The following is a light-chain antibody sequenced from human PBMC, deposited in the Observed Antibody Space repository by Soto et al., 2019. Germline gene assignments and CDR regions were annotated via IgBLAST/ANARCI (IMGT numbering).Light chain of an antibody. CDR2: DVN. J-gene: IGLJ3*02. V-gene: IGLV2-14*01. CDR3: SPYTSTLTRWV. Sequence: QSALTQPASVSGSPGQSITISCTGTSSDIGGYNYVSWYQQHPGKAPKLIIYDVNHRPSGVSNRFPGSKFGNTASLAISGLRAEDESDYHLSPYTSTLTRWVFGGGTKLTVL. CDR1: SSDIGGYNY.